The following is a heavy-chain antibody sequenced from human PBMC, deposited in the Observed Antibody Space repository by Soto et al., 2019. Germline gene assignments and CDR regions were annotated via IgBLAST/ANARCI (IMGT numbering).Heavy chain of an antibody. CDR3: GSDLPCGSRKYEFTRFGP. D-gene: IGHD2-2*01. Sequence: PWGSLRLSFAASGFTFSSYSMNWVRQAPGKGLEWVSYIRSSSSTIYYADSVKGRFTISRDNAKNSLYLQMNSLRDEDTGVYYYGSDLPCGSRKYEFTRFGPWGQGTLGNGSS. V-gene: IGHV3-48*02. CDR1: GFTFSSYS. J-gene: IGHJ5*01. CDR2: IRSSSSTI.